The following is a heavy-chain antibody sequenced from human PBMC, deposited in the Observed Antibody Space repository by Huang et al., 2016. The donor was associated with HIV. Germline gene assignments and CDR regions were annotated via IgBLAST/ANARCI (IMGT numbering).Heavy chain of an antibody. D-gene: IGHD3-16*01. CDR3: AKRGGAWGSPYAFDL. CDR2: LMPRIGTR. Sequence: QVQLVQSGAEVRKPGSSVKVSCRASGGSFNNFGINWVRQAPGQGLECMGGLMPRIGTRNDEQRVKDRVTITADGNTGVVHLEVTSLRSDDTAVYFCAKRGGAWGSPYAFDLWGPGTMVTVSS. V-gene: IGHV1-69*13. J-gene: IGHJ3*01. CDR1: GGSFNNFG.